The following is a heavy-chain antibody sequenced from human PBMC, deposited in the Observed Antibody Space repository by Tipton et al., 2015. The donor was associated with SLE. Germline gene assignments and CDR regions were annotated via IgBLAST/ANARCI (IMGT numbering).Heavy chain of an antibody. Sequence: LRLSCAVSGYSISSGYYWGWIRQPPGKGLERIGSIYYSGSTNYNPSLKSRVTISVDTSKNQFSLKLSSVTAADTAVYYCARISQFAVAGNFDYWGQGTLVTVSS. J-gene: IGHJ4*02. D-gene: IGHD6-19*01. CDR2: IYYSGST. V-gene: IGHV4-38-2*01. CDR1: GYSISSGYY. CDR3: ARISQFAVAGNFDY.